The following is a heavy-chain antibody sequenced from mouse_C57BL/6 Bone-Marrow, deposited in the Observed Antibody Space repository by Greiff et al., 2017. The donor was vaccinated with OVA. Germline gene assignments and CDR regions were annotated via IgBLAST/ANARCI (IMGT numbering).Heavy chain of an antibody. CDR2: ISYDGSN. CDR1: GYSITSGYY. J-gene: IGHJ1*03. Sequence: EVQLQESGPGLVKPSQSLSLTCSVTGYSITSGYYWNWIRQFPGNKLEWMGYISYDGSNNYNPSLKNRISITRDTSKNQFFLKLNSVTTEDTATYYCAREEFTTVVASNWYFDVWGTGTTVTVSS. CDR3: AREEFTTVVASNWYFDV. V-gene: IGHV3-6*01. D-gene: IGHD1-1*01.